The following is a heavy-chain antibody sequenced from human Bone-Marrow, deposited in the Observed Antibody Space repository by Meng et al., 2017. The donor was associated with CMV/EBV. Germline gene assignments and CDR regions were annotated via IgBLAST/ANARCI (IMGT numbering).Heavy chain of an antibody. CDR1: GGSISSYY. Sequence: SETLSLTCPVSGGSISSYYWSWIRQLPGKGLEWIGYIYYSGSTNYNPSLKSRVTISVDTSKNQFSLKLSSVTAADTAVYYCARGIITIFGVVHDAFDIWGQGTMVTVSS. D-gene: IGHD3-3*01. CDR2: IYYSGST. CDR3: ARGIITIFGVVHDAFDI. J-gene: IGHJ3*02. V-gene: IGHV4-59*01.